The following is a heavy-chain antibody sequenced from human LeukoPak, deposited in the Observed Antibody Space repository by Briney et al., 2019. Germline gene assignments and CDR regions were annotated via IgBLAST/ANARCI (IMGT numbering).Heavy chain of an antibody. J-gene: IGHJ3*02. CDR1: AFTFSDYY. CDR3: ARRNEVSWFNTDAFDI. CDR2: ISSSGSTI. D-gene: IGHD1-1*01. V-gene: IGHV3-11*01. Sequence: GGSLRLSCAAAAFTFSDYYMSWIRQAPGKGLEGGSYISSSGSTIYYADSVKGRFTISRDNAKNSLYLQMNSLRAEDTAVYYCARRNEVSWFNTDAFDIWGQGTMVTVSS.